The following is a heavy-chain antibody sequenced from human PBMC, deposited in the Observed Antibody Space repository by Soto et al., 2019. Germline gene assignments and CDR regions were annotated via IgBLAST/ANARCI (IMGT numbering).Heavy chain of an antibody. CDR1: GGSFSGYY. CDR3: ARSSVRGWSY. V-gene: IGHV4-34*01. J-gene: IGHJ4*02. D-gene: IGHD3-10*02. CDR2: ITHSGST. Sequence: AETLSLTCAVYGGSFSGYYCTWIRQPPGKGLEWIVEITHSGSTNYNPSLKSRVTISVDTSKNQFSLNLNSVTAADTAVYYCARSSVRGWSYWGQGTLVTVSS.